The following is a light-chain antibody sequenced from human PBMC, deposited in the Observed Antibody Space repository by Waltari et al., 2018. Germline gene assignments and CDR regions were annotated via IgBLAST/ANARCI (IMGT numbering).Light chain of an antibody. Sequence: DIQMTQSPSVMSASVGDRVTITCRASQDINVFAGWFQQRPGEAPRRLIYAASTLQTGVPARFSGSGYGTEFTLTISSLQPEDFATYYCLQHKTYPRAFGQGTRVEIK. CDR1: QDINVF. CDR3: LQHKTYPRA. V-gene: IGKV1-17*03. CDR2: AAS. J-gene: IGKJ2*01.